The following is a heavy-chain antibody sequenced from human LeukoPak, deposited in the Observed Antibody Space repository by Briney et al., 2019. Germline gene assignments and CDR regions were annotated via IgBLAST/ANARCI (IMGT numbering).Heavy chain of an antibody. D-gene: IGHD3-10*01. CDR3: ARGQGLLWLGGAVYWYFDL. CDR2: INHSGST. CDR1: GGSINSSPYY. V-gene: IGHV4-39*07. J-gene: IGHJ2*01. Sequence: SETLSLTCTVSGGSINSSPYYWGWIRQPPGKGLEWIGEINHSGSTNYNPSLKSRVTISVDTSKNQFSLKLSSVTAADTAVYYCARGQGLLWLGGAVYWYFDLWGRGTLVTVSS.